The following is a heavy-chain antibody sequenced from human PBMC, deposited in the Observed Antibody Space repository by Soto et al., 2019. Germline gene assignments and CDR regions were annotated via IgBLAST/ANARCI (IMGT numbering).Heavy chain of an antibody. Sequence: ASVKVSCKASGYTFTSYAMHWVRQAPGQRLEWMGWINAGNGNTKYSQKFQGRVTITRDTSASTAYMELSSLRSEDTAVYYCARDRGGYPYDDYWGQGTLVTVSS. D-gene: IGHD5-12*01. CDR2: INAGNGNT. CDR3: ARDRGGYPYDDY. V-gene: IGHV1-3*01. CDR1: GYTFTSYA. J-gene: IGHJ4*02.